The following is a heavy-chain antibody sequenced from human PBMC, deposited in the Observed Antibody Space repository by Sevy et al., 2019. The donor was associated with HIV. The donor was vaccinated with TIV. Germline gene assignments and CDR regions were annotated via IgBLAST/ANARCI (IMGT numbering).Heavy chain of an antibody. Sequence: GGSLRLSCAASGFIFSSYAMSWVRQAPGKGLEWVSSISNSGGSTYYADSVRGRFTISRDNSKNTLHLQMNSLRAEDTAVYYCTKDRGIIAAGFDYWGQGTLVTVSS. CDR3: TKDRGIIAAGFDY. D-gene: IGHD6-13*01. CDR1: GFIFSSYA. CDR2: ISNSGGST. V-gene: IGHV3-23*01. J-gene: IGHJ4*02.